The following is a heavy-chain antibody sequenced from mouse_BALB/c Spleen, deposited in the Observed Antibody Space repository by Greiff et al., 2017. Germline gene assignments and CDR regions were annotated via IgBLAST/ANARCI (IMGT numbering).Heavy chain of an antibody. CDR1: GFTFSSYA. CDR2: ISSGGST. D-gene: IGHD1-2*01. J-gene: IGHJ3*01. CDR3: ARADYGYGAFAW. Sequence: EVKVVESGAGLVKPGGSLKLSCAASGFTFSSYAMPWVRQTPGKRLEWVASISSGGSTYYPDSVKGRFTISRDNARNILYLQMSSLRSEDTAMYYCARADYGYGAFAWWGQGTLVTVFA. V-gene: IGHV5-6-5*01.